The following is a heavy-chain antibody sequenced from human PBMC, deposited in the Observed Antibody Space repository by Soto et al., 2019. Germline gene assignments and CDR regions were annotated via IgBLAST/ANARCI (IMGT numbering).Heavy chain of an antibody. J-gene: IGHJ4*02. CDR2: INHSGST. Sequence: SETLSLTCAVYGGSFSGYYWCWIRQPPGKGLEWIGEINHSGSTNYNPSLKSRVTISVDTSKNQFSLKLSSVTAADTAVYYCARENYYDRSGYYWGQGTLVTVSS. CDR1: GGSFSGYY. CDR3: ARENYYDRSGYY. V-gene: IGHV4-34*01. D-gene: IGHD3-22*01.